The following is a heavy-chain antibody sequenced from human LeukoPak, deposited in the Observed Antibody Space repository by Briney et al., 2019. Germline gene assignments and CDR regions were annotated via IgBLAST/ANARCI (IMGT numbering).Heavy chain of an antibody. CDR2: IYYSGST. J-gene: IGHJ6*04. CDR1: GGSVSSGSYY. CDR3: ARGREDYGMDV. D-gene: IGHD5-24*01. Sequence: PSETLSLTCTVSGGSVSSGSYYWSWIRQPPGKGLEWIGYIYYSGSTNYNPSLKSRVTISVDTSKNQFSLKLSSVTAADTAVYYCARGREDYGMDVWGKGTTVTVSS. V-gene: IGHV4-61*01.